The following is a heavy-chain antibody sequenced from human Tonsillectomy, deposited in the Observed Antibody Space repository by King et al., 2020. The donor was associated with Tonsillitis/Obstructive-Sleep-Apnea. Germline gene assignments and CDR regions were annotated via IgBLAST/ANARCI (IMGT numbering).Heavy chain of an antibody. CDR3: AGDAPWDYYDSSGYDQTSI. CDR1: GFTFSSYS. D-gene: IGHD3-22*01. CDR2: ISSSSSTI. V-gene: IGHV3-48*02. Sequence: VQLVESGGGLVQPGGSLRLSCAASGFTFSSYSMNWVRQAPGKGLEWVSYISSSSSTIYYADSVKGRFTISRDNAKNSLYLQMNSLRDEDTAVYYCAGDAPWDYYDSSGYDQTSIWGQGTMVTVSS. J-gene: IGHJ3*02.